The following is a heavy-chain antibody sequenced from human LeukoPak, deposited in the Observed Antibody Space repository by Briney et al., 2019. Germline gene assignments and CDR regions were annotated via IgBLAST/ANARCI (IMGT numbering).Heavy chain of an antibody. CDR2: TYYRSKWYN. CDR1: GESVSSHSAS. CDR3: VRGNYNFDY. V-gene: IGHV6-1*01. J-gene: IGHJ4*02. Sequence: SQTLSLTCAISGESVSSHSASWNWIRQSPSRGREWLGRTYYRSKWYNEYAGSVKSRITVNPDTSKNQFSLQLDSVTPEDTAVYYCVRGNYNFDYWGQGTLVTVSS. D-gene: IGHD5-24*01.